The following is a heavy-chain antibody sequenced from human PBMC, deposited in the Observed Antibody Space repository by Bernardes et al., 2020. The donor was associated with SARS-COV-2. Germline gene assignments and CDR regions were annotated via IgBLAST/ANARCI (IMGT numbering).Heavy chain of an antibody. CDR3: VKDHSVGTLGYFDS. J-gene: IGHJ4*02. Sequence: GGSLRLSCAASGFTFTSYVMSWVRQAPGKGLEWVSGSGAGTYYADSVKGRFTMYRDSFKNTAYLQMNSLRVEDTAVYYCVKDHSVGTLGYFDSWGQGTLVTVSS. CDR1: GFTFTSYV. CDR2: SGAGT. D-gene: IGHD1-26*01. V-gene: IGHV3-23*01.